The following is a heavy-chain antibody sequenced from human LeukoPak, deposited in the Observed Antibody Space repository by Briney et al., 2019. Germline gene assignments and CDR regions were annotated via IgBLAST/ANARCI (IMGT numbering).Heavy chain of an antibody. CDR3: ARVSSRRLPPTYSYDRRNYFDY. Sequence: SETLSLTCTVSGASISTDYWSWIRQPAGKGLEYIGRIYISGSTNYNPSLKSRVTISVDTSKNQFSLKLSSVTAADTAVYYCARVSSRRLPPTYSYDRRNYFDYWGQGTLVTVSS. V-gene: IGHV4-4*07. CDR2: IYISGST. CDR1: GASISTDY. D-gene: IGHD3-22*01. J-gene: IGHJ4*02.